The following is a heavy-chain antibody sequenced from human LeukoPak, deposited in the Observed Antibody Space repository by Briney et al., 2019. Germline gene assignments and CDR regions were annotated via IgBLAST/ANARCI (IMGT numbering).Heavy chain of an antibody. CDR2: INPNSGGT. D-gene: IGHD2-21*02. CDR3: ARDPAYCGGDCYSY. J-gene: IGHJ4*02. V-gene: IGHV1-2*02. Sequence: GASVKVSCKASGYTFTGYYMHWVRQAPGQGLEWMGWINPNSGGTNYAQKFQGRVTMTRDTSISTAYMELSRLRSDDTAVYYCARDPAYCGGDCYSYWGQGTLVTVSS. CDR1: GYTFTGYY.